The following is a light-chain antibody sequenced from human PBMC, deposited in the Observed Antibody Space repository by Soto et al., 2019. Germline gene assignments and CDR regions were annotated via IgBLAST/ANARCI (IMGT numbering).Light chain of an antibody. J-gene: IGKJ1*01. CDR3: QQYDNDSWT. Sequence: DIQMTQSPSTLSASVGDRVIITCRASQSISSWLAWYQQKPGKAPNLLIYKASALKSGVPSRFSASGSGTELTLTIRSLQPDDFATYYSQQYDNDSWTFGQGTKVEIK. V-gene: IGKV1-5*03. CDR2: KAS. CDR1: QSISSW.